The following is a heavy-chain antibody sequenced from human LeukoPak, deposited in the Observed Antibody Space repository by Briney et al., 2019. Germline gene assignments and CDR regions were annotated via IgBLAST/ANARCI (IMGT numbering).Heavy chain of an antibody. V-gene: IGHV3-7*01. CDR3: ARVYYDFWSGSKYYFDY. J-gene: IGHJ4*02. CDR1: GFTFSSYW. Sequence: GGSLRLSCAASGFTFSSYWMSWVRQAPGKGLEWMANIKQDGSEKYYVDSVKGRFTISRDNAKNSLYLQMNSLRAEDTAVYYCARVYYDFWSGSKYYFDYWGQGTLVTVSS. D-gene: IGHD3-3*01. CDR2: IKQDGSEK.